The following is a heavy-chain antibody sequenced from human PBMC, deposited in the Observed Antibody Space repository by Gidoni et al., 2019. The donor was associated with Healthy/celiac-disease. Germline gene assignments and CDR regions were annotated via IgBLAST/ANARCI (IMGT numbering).Heavy chain of an antibody. Sequence: EVQLLESGGGLVQPGGSLRLSCAASGFTFSSYAMSWVRQAPGKGLEWVSAISGSGGSTYYADSVKGRFTISRDNSKNTLYLQMNSLRAEDTAVYYCAKDTVARRDYGMDVWGQGTTVTVS. J-gene: IGHJ6*02. CDR1: GFTFSSYA. CDR2: ISGSGGST. D-gene: IGHD4-17*01. CDR3: AKDTVARRDYGMDV. V-gene: IGHV3-23*01.